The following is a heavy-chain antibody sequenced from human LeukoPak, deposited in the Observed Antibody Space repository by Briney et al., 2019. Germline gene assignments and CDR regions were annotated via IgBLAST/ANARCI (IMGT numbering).Heavy chain of an antibody. CDR3: VRDLRYSSSLRWFDP. Sequence: SDTLSLTCTLFRASMSRYYWSWIRQPPGKGLDYLGYIYYSGSTNYTTSLESRVTISVDTSKNQCYLKLSSVSAAYSAVYYCVRDLRYSSSLRWFDPWGQGTMVTVSS. CDR2: IYYSGST. CDR1: RASMSRYY. D-gene: IGHD6-6*01. V-gene: IGHV4-59*01. J-gene: IGHJ5*02.